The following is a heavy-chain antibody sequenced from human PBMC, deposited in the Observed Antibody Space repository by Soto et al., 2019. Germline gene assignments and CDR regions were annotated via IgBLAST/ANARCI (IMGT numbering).Heavy chain of an antibody. Sequence: PGGSLRLSCAASGFTFSSYGMHWVRQAPGKGLEWVAAISYDGSNKYYADSVKGRFTISRDNSKNTLYLQMNSLRAEDTAVYYCAKEGGIVLRFLEWLPDYYGMDVWGQGTTVTVSS. CDR2: ISYDGSNK. CDR1: GFTFSSYG. J-gene: IGHJ6*02. D-gene: IGHD3-3*01. CDR3: AKEGGIVLRFLEWLPDYYGMDV. V-gene: IGHV3-30*18.